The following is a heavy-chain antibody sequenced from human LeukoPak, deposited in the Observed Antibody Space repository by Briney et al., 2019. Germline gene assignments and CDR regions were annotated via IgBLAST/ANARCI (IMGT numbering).Heavy chain of an antibody. CDR2: ISYDGSNR. Sequence: PGGSLRLSCAASGFTFSSYAMHWVRQAPGKGLEWEAVISYDGSNRYYADSVKGRFTISRDNSKNTLYLQMNSLRAEDTAVYYCARDVRRDGYNVIDYWGQGTLVTVSS. V-gene: IGHV3-30-3*01. D-gene: IGHD5-24*01. CDR1: GFTFSSYA. CDR3: ARDVRRDGYNVIDY. J-gene: IGHJ4*02.